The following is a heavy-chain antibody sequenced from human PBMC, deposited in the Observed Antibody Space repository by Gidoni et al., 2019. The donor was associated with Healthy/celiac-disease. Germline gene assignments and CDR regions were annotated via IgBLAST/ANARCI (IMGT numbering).Heavy chain of an antibody. CDR2: ILYDGSHT. V-gene: IGHV3-33*01. D-gene: IGHD2-15*01. CDR1: GFTFSSYG. Sequence: QVQLVESGGGVVQPGRSLRLSCAASGFTFSSYGMHWVRQAPGTGLEWVAVILYDGSHTYYADSVKVRFTISRANSKNTLYLQMNSLRAEDTAVYYCASACGGSCYSTRDYYYYGMDVWGQGTTVTVSS. J-gene: IGHJ6*02. CDR3: ASACGGSCYSTRDYYYYGMDV.